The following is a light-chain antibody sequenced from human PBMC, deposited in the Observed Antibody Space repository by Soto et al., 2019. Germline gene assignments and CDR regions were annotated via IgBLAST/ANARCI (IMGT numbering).Light chain of an antibody. Sequence: QSVLTQPRSVSGSPGQSVTISCTGTSSDVGGYNYVSWYQQHPGKAPKLMICDVSKRPSGVPDRFSGSKSGNTASLTISGLQAEDEADYYCCSYAGSYISEVFGTGTKVTVL. CDR3: CSYAGSYISEV. CDR1: SSDVGGYNY. CDR2: DVS. V-gene: IGLV2-11*01. J-gene: IGLJ1*01.